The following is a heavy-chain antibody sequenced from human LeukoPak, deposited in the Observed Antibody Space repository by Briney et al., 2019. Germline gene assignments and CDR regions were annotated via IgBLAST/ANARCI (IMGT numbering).Heavy chain of an antibody. V-gene: IGHV3-23*01. J-gene: IGHJ4*02. Sequence: PGGSLRLSCAASGFTVSSNYMSWVRQAPGKGLEWVSAISGSGDSANYADSVKGRFTNSRDNSKNTLYLQMSSLRAEDTAVYYCAKDYVLSGSYNGLSDFWGQGTLVTVSS. D-gene: IGHD1-26*01. CDR1: GFTVSSNY. CDR2: ISGSGDSA. CDR3: AKDYVLSGSYNGLSDF.